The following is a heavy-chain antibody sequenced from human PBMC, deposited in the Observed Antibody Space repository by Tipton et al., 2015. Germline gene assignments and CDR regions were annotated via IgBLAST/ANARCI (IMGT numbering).Heavy chain of an antibody. CDR3: ASVSSLSAVGNVRDTVAPSAANAGYRRLGYHFDH. J-gene: IGHJ4*02. CDR2: SIPMFGTA. D-gene: IGHD5-24*01. V-gene: IGHV1-69*01. CDR1: GDTFRTYG. Sequence: QVQLVQSGAEVKKPGSSVKVSCKASGDTFRTYGISWVRQAPGQGLEWVGGSIPMFGTANTAHKFQGRVTITADQSTTTAYMELSNLTSEDTAVFYCASVSSLSAVGNVRDTVAPSAANAGYRRLGYHFDHWGQGTLVTVSS.